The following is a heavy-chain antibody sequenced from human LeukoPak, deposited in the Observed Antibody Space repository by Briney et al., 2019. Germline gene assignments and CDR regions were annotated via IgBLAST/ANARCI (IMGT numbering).Heavy chain of an antibody. CDR1: GSIFSSYA. Sequence: GGSLRLSCAVSGSIFSSYAMSWVRQAPGKGLEWVSCISTSSSYTNYADSVKGRFTISRDNAKNSPYLQMNSLRAEDTAVYYCASRYCSGGRCPGYYQHWGQGTLVTVSS. CDR3: ASRYCSGGRCPGYYQH. D-gene: IGHD2-15*01. V-gene: IGHV3-21*05. J-gene: IGHJ1*01. CDR2: ISTSSSYT.